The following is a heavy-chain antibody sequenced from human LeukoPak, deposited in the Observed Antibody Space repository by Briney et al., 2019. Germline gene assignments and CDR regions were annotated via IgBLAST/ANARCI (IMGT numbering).Heavy chain of an antibody. CDR1: GFSLRSTN. CDR2: IYSGGST. V-gene: IGHV3-53*01. CDR3: ARWDSSGYHKYYFDY. Sequence: GGSLRLSCAPSGFSLRSTNLSWVRQAPGKGLECVSIIYSGGSTYYADSVKGRFTISRDNSKNTLYLQMNSLTAEDTAVYYCARWDSSGYHKYYFDYWGQGTLVTVSS. D-gene: IGHD3-22*01. J-gene: IGHJ4*02.